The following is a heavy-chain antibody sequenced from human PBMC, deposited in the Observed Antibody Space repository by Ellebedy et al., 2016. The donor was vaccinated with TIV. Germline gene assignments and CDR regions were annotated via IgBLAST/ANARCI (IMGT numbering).Heavy chain of an antibody. V-gene: IGHV3-30*18. CDR1: GFTFSSCG. Sequence: GESLKISCAASGFTFSSCGMHWARQVPGKGLEWVAVISYDGKINFYADSAKGRFTISRDNSKNTLYMQMDSLRAEDTAVYYCAKGAPLSHRSSTFDSWGQGTLVTVSS. D-gene: IGHD5-24*01. CDR2: ISYDGKIN. CDR3: AKGAPLSHRSSTFDS. J-gene: IGHJ4*02.